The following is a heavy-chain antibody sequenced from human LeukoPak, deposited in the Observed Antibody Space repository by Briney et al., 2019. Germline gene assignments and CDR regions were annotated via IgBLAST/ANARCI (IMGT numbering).Heavy chain of an antibody. CDR3: ARALRSSGYYLY. CDR1: GGSISSGSYY. D-gene: IGHD3-22*01. J-gene: IGHJ4*02. V-gene: IGHV4-61*02. CDR2: IYTSGST. Sequence: SQTLSLTCTVSGGSISSGSYYWRWIRQPAGKGLEWIGRIYTSGSTNYNPSLKSRVTISVDTSKNQFSLKLSSVTAADAAVYYCARALRSSGYYLYWGQGTLVTVSS.